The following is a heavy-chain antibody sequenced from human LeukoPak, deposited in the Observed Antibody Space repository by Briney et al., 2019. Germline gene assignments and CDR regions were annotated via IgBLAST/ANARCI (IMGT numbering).Heavy chain of an antibody. V-gene: IGHV3-9*03. CDR2: ISWNGGTI. D-gene: IGHD6-6*01. CDR1: GFTLHDYA. Sequence: GRSLRLSCAASGFTLHDYAMHWVRQAPGKGLEWVSGISWNGGTIDYADSVKGRFTISRDNAKNSLYLQMNSLRPEDMALYYCAKGPTYSSSPLFDCWGQGILVAVSS. J-gene: IGHJ4*02. CDR3: AKGPTYSSSPLFDC.